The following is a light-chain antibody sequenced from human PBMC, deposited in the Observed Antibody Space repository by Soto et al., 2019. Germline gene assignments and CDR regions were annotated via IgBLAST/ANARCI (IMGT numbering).Light chain of an antibody. Sequence: EIELTQSPATLSLSPGERATLSCRASQSVSSYLAWYQQKPGQAPRLLIYDVSKRATGIPARFSGSGSGTDFTLTISSLEPEDFAVYYCQQRSNCPWTFGQGTKVEIQ. CDR1: QSVSSY. J-gene: IGKJ1*01. V-gene: IGKV3-11*01. CDR3: QQRSNCPWT. CDR2: DVS.